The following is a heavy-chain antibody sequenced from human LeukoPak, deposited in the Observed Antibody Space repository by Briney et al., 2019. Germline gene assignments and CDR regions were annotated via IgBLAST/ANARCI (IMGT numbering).Heavy chain of an antibody. CDR3: ARLNRGINAAHFDY. CDR1: GGSISSSSFY. V-gene: IGHV4-39*01. J-gene: IGHJ4*02. Sequence: SETLSLTCTVSGGSISSSSFYWGWIRQPPGKGLEWIGIISYSGSTYYNPSLKSRVTISVDTSKNQFSLKLSSVTAADTAVYYCARLNRGINAAHFDYWGQGTLVTVSS. CDR2: ISYSGST. D-gene: IGHD6-25*01.